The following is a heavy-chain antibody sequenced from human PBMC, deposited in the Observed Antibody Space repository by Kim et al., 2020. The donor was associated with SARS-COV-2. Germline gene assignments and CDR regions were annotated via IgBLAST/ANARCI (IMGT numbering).Heavy chain of an antibody. V-gene: IGHV3-11*06. Sequence: WGSLRLSCAASGFTFSDYYMSWIRQAPGKGLEWVSYISSSSSYTNYADSVKGRFTISRDNAKNSLYLQMNSLRAEDTAVYYCARARSELDYYGMDVWGQGTTVTVSS. CDR2: ISSSSSYT. J-gene: IGHJ6*02. CDR3: ARARSELDYYGMDV. CDR1: GFTFSDYY. D-gene: IGHD2-15*01.